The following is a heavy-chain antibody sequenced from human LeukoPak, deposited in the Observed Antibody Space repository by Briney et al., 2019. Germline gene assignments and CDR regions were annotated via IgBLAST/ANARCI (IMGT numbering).Heavy chain of an antibody. J-gene: IGHJ4*02. V-gene: IGHV4-34*01. CDR2: INHGGST. D-gene: IGHD2-21*02. CDR3: ARDLPPYCGGDCYSEAGDY. Sequence: PSETLSLTCAVYGGSFSGYYWSWIRQPPGKGLEWIGEINHGGSTNYNPSLKSRVTISVDTSKNQFSLKLSSVTAADTAVYYCARDLPPYCGGDCYSEAGDYWGQGTLVTVSS. CDR1: GGSFSGYY.